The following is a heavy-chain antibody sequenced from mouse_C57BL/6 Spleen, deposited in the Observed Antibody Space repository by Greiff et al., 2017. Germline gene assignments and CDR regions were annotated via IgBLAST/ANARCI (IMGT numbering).Heavy chain of an antibody. J-gene: IGHJ1*03. CDR1: GYAFTNYL. Sequence: QVQLQQSGAELVRPGTSVKVSCKASGYAFTNYLIEWVKQRPGQGLEWIGVINPGSGGTNYNEKFKGKATLTADKSSSTAYMQLSSLTSEDSAVYFCASGGTTVVARYFDVWGTGTTVTVSS. D-gene: IGHD1-1*01. V-gene: IGHV1-54*01. CDR3: ASGGTTVVARYFDV. CDR2: INPGSGGT.